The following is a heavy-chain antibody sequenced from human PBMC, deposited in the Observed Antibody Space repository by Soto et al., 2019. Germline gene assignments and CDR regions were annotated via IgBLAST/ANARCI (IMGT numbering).Heavy chain of an antibody. Sequence: SETLSLTCTFSVVSINSYYWSCIRQPAGKGLEWIGRIYSSGSTNYNPSLKSRVTMSVDTSKKQFSLKLSSVTAADSAVYYCARSRLVADTRTISWFEPWGQGPQVNVS. V-gene: IGHV4-4*07. D-gene: IGHD2-15*01. CDR3: ARSRLVADTRTISWFEP. CDR2: IYSSGST. CDR1: VVSINSYY. J-gene: IGHJ5*02.